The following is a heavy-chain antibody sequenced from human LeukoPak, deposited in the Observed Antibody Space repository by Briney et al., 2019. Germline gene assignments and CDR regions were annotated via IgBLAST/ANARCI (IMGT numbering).Heavy chain of an antibody. Sequence: PSETLSLTCAVYGGSFSDYYWSWIRQPPGKGLEWIGDVNHSGTTNYNPSLKSRVTISVETSKNQFSLRLTSVTAADTATYYCTRVTRNSGWFFDYWGPGTLATVYS. J-gene: IGHJ4*02. CDR2: VNHSGTT. CDR3: TRVTRNSGWFFDY. CDR1: GGSFSDYY. V-gene: IGHV4-34*01. D-gene: IGHD6-19*01.